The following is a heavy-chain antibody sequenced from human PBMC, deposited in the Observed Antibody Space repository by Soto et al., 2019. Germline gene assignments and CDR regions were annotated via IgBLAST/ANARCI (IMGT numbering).Heavy chain of an antibody. D-gene: IGHD6-19*01. J-gene: IGHJ4*02. Sequence: PSETLSLTCTVSGGSISGHYWIWIRQSPGKGLEWIGYTFYTGSTNYNPSLKSRVTLSVDTSKNQFSLRLSSVTAADTAVYYCARVGSSGWSPDYWGQGTLVTVFS. V-gene: IGHV4-59*11. CDR2: TFYTGST. CDR1: GGSISGHY. CDR3: ARVGSSGWSPDY.